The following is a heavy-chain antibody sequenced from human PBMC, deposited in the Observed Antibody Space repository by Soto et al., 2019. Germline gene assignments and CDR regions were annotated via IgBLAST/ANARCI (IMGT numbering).Heavy chain of an antibody. V-gene: IGHV3-30*18. J-gene: IGHJ4*02. D-gene: IGHD1-26*01. CDR1: GFTFSNYG. CDR2: ISYNGGNK. Sequence: GGSLRLSCAASGFTFSNYGMHWVRQAPGKGLEWVAVISYNGGNKYYADSVKGRFTISRDNSKNTMYLQMNSLRAEDTAVYYCAKTSTSGVIYYFDYWGQGTLVTVSS. CDR3: AKTSTSGVIYYFDY.